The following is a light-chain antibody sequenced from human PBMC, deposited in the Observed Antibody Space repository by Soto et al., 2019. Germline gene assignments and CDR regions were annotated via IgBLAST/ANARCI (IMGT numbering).Light chain of an antibody. CDR3: QQYNNWPPT. Sequence: EIVMTQSPATLSVSPGQRATLSCRASQSVTSNLAWYQQKPGQAPRLLIYGASTRATGIPARFSGSGSGTEFTLTISSLQSEDFAFYYCQQYNNWPPTFGQGTRLEIK. V-gene: IGKV3-15*01. CDR1: QSVTSN. J-gene: IGKJ5*01. CDR2: GAS.